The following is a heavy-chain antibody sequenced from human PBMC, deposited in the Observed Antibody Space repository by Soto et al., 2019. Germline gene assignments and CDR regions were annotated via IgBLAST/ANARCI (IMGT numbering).Heavy chain of an antibody. CDR3: AGRGNWNDHYYYMDV. Sequence: GGSLRLSCAASGFTFSNYEMHWVRQAPGKGLEYVSGISNNGAHTDYAKSVKGRVTMTRNTSMSTAYMELSSLRSEDTAVYYCAGRGNWNDHYYYMDVWGKGTTVTVSS. CDR2: ISNNGAHT. D-gene: IGHD1-20*01. J-gene: IGHJ6*03. CDR1: GFTFSNYE. V-gene: IGHV3-64*01.